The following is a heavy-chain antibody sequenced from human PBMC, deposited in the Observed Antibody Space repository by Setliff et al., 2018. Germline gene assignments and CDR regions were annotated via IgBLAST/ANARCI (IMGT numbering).Heavy chain of an antibody. CDR1: GDSFNNYA. CDR2: IIPMFGTP. V-gene: IGHV1-69*05. J-gene: IGHJ5*02. CDR3: ARSPAVLGIVYLDP. Sequence: SVKVSCKASGDSFNNYAISWVRQAPGQGLEWMGGIIPMFGTPAYAQKFQDRVTITTDESTSTDYMELDSLRSEDTAVYYCARSPAVLGIVYLDPWGQGTLVTVSS. D-gene: IGHD2-15*01.